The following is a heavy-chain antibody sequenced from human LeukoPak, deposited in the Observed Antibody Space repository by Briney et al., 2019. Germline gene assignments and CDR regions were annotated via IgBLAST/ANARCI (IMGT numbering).Heavy chain of an antibody. D-gene: IGHD2-2*03. J-gene: IGHJ4*02. Sequence: GASVKVSCKASGYTFTSYGISWVRQAPGQGLEWMGWISAYNGNTNNAQKLQGRVTMTTDTSTSTAYMELRSLRSDDTAVYYCARVDIVVVPAALYYFDYWGQGTLVTVSS. CDR1: GYTFTSYG. CDR2: ISAYNGNT. CDR3: ARVDIVVVPAALYYFDY. V-gene: IGHV1-18*01.